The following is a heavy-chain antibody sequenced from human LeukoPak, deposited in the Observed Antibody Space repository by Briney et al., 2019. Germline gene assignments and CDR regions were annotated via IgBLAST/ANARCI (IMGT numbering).Heavy chain of an antibody. V-gene: IGHV3-33*01. Sequence: GGSLRLSCAASGFTFSSYGMHWVRQAPGKGLEWVAVIWYDGSNKYYADSVKGRFTISRDNSKNTLYLQMNSLRAEDTAVYYCVRDLVDSSGIFDYWGQGTLVTVSS. D-gene: IGHD3-22*01. CDR3: VRDLVDSSGIFDY. CDR1: GFTFSSYG. CDR2: IWYDGSNK. J-gene: IGHJ4*02.